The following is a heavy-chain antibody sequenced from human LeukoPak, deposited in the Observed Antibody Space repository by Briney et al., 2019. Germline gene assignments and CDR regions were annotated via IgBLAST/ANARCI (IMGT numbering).Heavy chain of an antibody. J-gene: IGHJ4*02. CDR2: ISGSGGST. D-gene: IGHD3-10*02. V-gene: IGHV3-23*01. Sequence: PGGSLRLSCAASGFTFSSYAMSWVRQAPGKGLEWVSAISGSGGSTYYADSVRGRFTISRDNSKNTLYLQMNSLRAEDTAVYYCAKSDELLFTGDYWGQGTLVTVSS. CDR3: AKSDELLFTGDY. CDR1: GFTFSSYA.